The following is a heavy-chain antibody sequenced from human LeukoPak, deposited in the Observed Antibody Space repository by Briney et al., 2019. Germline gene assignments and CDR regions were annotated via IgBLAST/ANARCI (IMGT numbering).Heavy chain of an antibody. J-gene: IGHJ3*02. CDR1: GFTVSNNY. Sequence: GGSLRLSCAASGFTVSNNYISWVRQAPGKGLEWVSVIQSDGSTYYADSVRGRFTISRDNSKNTLYLQMNSPRAEDTAVYYCTRGGAFDIWGQGTMVTVSS. CDR3: TRGGAFDI. V-gene: IGHV3-66*02. CDR2: IQSDGST. D-gene: IGHD3-16*01.